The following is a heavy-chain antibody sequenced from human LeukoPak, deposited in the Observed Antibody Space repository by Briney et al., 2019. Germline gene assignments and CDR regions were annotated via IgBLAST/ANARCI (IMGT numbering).Heavy chain of an antibody. CDR3: ARSAGIYHYYYYGMDV. CDR2: IYYSGST. J-gene: IGHJ6*02. D-gene: IGHD5-12*01. CDR1: GGSISSGGYS. Sequence: SQTLSLTCAVSGGSISSGGYSWSWIRQPPGKGLEWIGYIYYSGSTNYNPSLKSRVTISVDTSKNQFSLKLSSVTAADTAVYYCARSAGIYHYYYYGMDVWGQGTTVTVSS. V-gene: IGHV4-61*08.